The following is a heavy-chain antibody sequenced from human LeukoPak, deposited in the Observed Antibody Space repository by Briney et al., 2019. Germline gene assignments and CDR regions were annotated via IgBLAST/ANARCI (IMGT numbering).Heavy chain of an antibody. CDR2: IYYSGST. D-gene: IGHD3-16*01. J-gene: IGHJ6*03. Sequence: SETLSLTCTVSRGSISSYYWSSIRQPPGTGLEWIGYIYYSGSTNYSPSLKSRVTISVDTSKNQFSLKLSSVTAADTAVYYCARDLRGAGYYYYYYMDVWGKGTTVTVSS. CDR3: ARDLRGAGYYYYYYMDV. CDR1: RGSISSYY. V-gene: IGHV4-59*13.